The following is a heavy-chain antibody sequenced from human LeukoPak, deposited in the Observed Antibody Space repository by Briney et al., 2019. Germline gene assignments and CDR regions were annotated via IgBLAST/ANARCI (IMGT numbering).Heavy chain of an antibody. CDR2: ISGSGFT. CDR3: ASGLYSSSP. CDR1: GFTFSSYA. D-gene: IGHD6-6*01. V-gene: IGHV3-23*01. Sequence: GGSLRLSCAASGFTFSSYAMSWVRQAPGKGLEWVSAISGSGFTYYADSVKGRFTISRDNSKNTLYLQMNSLRAADTAVYYCASGLYSSSPWGQGTLVTVSS. J-gene: IGHJ4*02.